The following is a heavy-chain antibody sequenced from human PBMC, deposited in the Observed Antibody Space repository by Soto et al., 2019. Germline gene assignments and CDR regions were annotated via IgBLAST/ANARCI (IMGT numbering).Heavy chain of an antibody. D-gene: IGHD3-3*01. CDR2: VSHSGRT. V-gene: IGHV4-59*13. J-gene: IGHJ6*02. CDR3: ARVAMENYHDMWRGSTSSALDV. CDR1: GGSMRGYS. Sequence: KTSETLSLTCKVSGGSMRGYSWSWIRQTPGEGLEWIGYVSHSGRTDYSPSLKNRVTISLDMSKNHFALHVNSVDPADTAVYYCARVAMENYHDMWRGSTSSALDVWGQGTTVTVSS.